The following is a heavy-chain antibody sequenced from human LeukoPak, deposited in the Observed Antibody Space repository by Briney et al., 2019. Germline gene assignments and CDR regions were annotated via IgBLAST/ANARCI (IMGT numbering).Heavy chain of an antibody. V-gene: IGHV4-39*01. Sequence: SETLSLTCTVSGGSISSSSYYWGWIRQPPGKGLEWIGSIYYSGSTYYNPSLKSRVTISVDTSKNQFSLKLSSVTAADTAVYYCARTYYDFSSGYYDWGQGTLVTVSS. D-gene: IGHD3-3*01. CDR2: IYYSGST. CDR1: GGSISSSSYY. J-gene: IGHJ4*02. CDR3: ARTYYDFSSGYYD.